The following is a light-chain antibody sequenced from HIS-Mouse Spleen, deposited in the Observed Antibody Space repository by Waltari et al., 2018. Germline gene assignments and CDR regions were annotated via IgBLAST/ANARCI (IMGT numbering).Light chain of an antibody. CDR2: RNN. CDR3: AAWDDSLSGRV. Sequence: QSVLTQPPSASGTPGQRVTISCSGSSSNIGSNYVYWYQQLPGTAPKLLIDRNNQRPSGVHDRFSGSKSGTSASLAISGLRSEDEADYYCAAWDDSLSGRVFGGGTKLTVL. J-gene: IGLJ3*02. CDR1: SSNIGSNY. V-gene: IGLV1-47*01.